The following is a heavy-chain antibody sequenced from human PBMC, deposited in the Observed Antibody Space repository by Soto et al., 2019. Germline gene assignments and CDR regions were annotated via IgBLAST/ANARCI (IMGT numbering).Heavy chain of an antibody. CDR1: GYTFTSYG. Sequence: ASVKVSCKASGYTFTSYGISWVRQAPGQGLEWMGWISAHNGNTKYAQKIQGRVTMTTDTSTSTAYMELRSLRSDDTAVYYCARDLNHGLCDYWGQGTLVTVPS. D-gene: IGHD3-10*01. J-gene: IGHJ4*02. CDR3: ARDLNHGLCDY. CDR2: ISAHNGNT. V-gene: IGHV1-18*01.